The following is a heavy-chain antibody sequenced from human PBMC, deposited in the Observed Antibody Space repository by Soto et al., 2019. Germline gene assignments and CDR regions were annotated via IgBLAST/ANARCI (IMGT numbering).Heavy chain of an antibody. CDR1: GFTVNNSI. CDR2: INDNGEVI. CDR3: AKGGLRRRLDP. Sequence: PGGSLRLSCAGSGFTVNNSIMTWVRQAPGKGLERVSGINDNGEVIYYADSVKGRFTLSRDSAKNTMYLQMNSLTVDDTADYYCAKGGLRRRLDPWGRGIQVTVSS. J-gene: IGHJ5*02. V-gene: IGHV3-23*01.